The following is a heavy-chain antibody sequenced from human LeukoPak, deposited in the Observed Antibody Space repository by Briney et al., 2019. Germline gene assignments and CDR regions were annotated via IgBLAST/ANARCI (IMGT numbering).Heavy chain of an antibody. D-gene: IGHD5-12*01. CDR3: ARIRGYSGHAEADYDY. J-gene: IGHJ4*02. V-gene: IGHV1-18*01. CDR2: ISAYNGNT. Sequence: ASVKVSCKASGGTFSSYAISWVRQAPGQGLEWMGWISAYNGNTDYTQKVQGRVTMTTDTSTSTAYMELRSLKSDDTAVYYCARIRGYSGHAEADYDYWGQGTLVTVSS. CDR1: GGTFSSYA.